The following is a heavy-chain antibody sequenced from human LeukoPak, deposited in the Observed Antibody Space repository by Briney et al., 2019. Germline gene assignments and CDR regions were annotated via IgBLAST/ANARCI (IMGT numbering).Heavy chain of an antibody. V-gene: IGHV3-23*01. Sequence: ETGGSLRLSCAASGFTFSSYAMSWVSQAPGKGLEWVSGIRRSGGSTYYADSVKGRFTISRDNSKNTLYLQMNSLRAEDTAVYYCAKDSPDVYGSGWNYFDYWGQGTLVTVSS. CDR2: IRRSGGST. J-gene: IGHJ4*02. D-gene: IGHD6-19*01. CDR1: GFTFSSYA. CDR3: AKDSPDVYGSGWNYFDY.